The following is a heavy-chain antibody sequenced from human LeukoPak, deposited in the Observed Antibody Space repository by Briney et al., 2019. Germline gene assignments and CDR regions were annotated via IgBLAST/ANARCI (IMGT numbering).Heavy chain of an antibody. J-gene: IGHJ4*02. D-gene: IGHD3-10*01. CDR1: VFTFSTYN. V-gene: IGHV3-21*04. CDR3: ARDPPGGGRDYFDY. Sequence: KSGGSLRLSCAASVFTFSTYNMNWVRQAPGKGLEWVSSITSSSRYTFYADSVRDRFTISRDNAKNSLYLQMNSLRAEDTALYYCARDPPGGGRDYFDYWGQGTLVTVSS. CDR2: ITSSSRYT.